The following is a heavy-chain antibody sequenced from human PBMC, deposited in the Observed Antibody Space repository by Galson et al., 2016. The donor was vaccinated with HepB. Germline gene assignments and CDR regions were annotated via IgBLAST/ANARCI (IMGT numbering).Heavy chain of an antibody. J-gene: IGHJ3*02. Sequence: SLRLSCAASGFSVSGKYMSWARQAPGKGLEWVSAIFSGDATYYRDSVQGRFTISRDTSKNTLYLQMNNLRAEDTAIYYCEGYSDPFDIWGRGTMVTVSS. D-gene: IGHD3-22*01. V-gene: IGHV3-53*01. CDR1: GFSVSGKY. CDR3: EGYSDPFDI. CDR2: IFSGDAT.